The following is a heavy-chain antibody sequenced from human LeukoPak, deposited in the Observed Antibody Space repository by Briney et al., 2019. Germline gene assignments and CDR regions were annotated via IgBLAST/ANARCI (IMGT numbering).Heavy chain of an antibody. CDR1: GFTFSDYY. V-gene: IGHV3-11*01. J-gene: IGHJ4*02. CDR3: ARVRGYCSGGSCYSLRHFDY. CDR2: ISSSGSTI. Sequence: PGGSLRLSCAASGFTFSDYYMSWIRQAPGKGREWVSYISSSGSTIYYADSVKGRFTISRDNAKNSLYLQMNSLRAEDTAVYYCARVRGYCSGGSCYSLRHFDYWDRGTLVTVSS. D-gene: IGHD2-15*01.